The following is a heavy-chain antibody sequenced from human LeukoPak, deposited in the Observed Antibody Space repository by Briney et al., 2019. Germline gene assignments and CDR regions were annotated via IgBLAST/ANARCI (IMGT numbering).Heavy chain of an antibody. V-gene: IGHV3-53*01. CDR3: AKGAGGTPFYYFDY. D-gene: IGHD3-16*01. CDR2: IYSGGST. CDR1: GFTVSSNY. Sequence: GGSLRLSCAASGFTVSSNYMTWVRQAPGKGLEWVSGIYSGGSTYYADSVKGRFTISRDNSNNTVYLQMSSLRAEDTAVYYCAKGAGGTPFYYFDYWGQGTLVTVSS. J-gene: IGHJ4*02.